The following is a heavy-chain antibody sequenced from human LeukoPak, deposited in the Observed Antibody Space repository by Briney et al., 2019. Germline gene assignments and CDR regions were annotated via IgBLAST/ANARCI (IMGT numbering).Heavy chain of an antibody. CDR3: ARLQPLFLGSFDY. J-gene: IGHJ4*02. D-gene: IGHD3-10*02. V-gene: IGHV3-21*01. CDR2: ISSSSNYI. CDR1: GFTFSRYS. Sequence: GGSLRLSCAASGFTFSRYSMNWVRQAPGKGLEWVSSISSSSNYIYYADSVKGRFTISRDNAKNSLYLQMNSLRAEDTAVYYCARLQPLFLGSFDYWGQGTLVTVSS.